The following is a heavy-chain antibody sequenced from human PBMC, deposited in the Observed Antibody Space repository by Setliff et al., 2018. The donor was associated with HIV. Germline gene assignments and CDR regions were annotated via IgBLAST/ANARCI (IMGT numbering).Heavy chain of an antibody. CDR3: ARDTNLLDYNFWSGYSRGWFDP. J-gene: IGHJ5*02. D-gene: IGHD3-3*01. CDR2: INPRGGST. V-gene: IGHV1-46*01. CDR1: GYTFTSYY. Sequence: ASVKVSCKASGYTFTSYYMHWVRQAPGQGLEWMGIINPRGGSTSYAQKFQGRVTMTRDTSTSTVYMELSSLRSEDTAVYYCARDTNLLDYNFWSGYSRGWFDPWGQGTLVTVSS.